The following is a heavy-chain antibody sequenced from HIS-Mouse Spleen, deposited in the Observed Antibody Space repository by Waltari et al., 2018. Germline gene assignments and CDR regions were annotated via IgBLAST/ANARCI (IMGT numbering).Heavy chain of an antibody. CDR1: GYTFPSYG. CDR2: ISAYNGNT. J-gene: IGHJ4*02. V-gene: IGHV1-18*01. Sequence: QVQLVQSGAEVQTPGASVKVACKASGYTFPSYGIRWVRQAPGQGLEWMGGISAYNGNTNYAQKLQGRVTMTTGTSTSTAYMELRSLRSDDTAVYYCARDSVTHFDYWGQGTLVTVSS. CDR3: ARDSVTHFDY. D-gene: IGHD5-18*01.